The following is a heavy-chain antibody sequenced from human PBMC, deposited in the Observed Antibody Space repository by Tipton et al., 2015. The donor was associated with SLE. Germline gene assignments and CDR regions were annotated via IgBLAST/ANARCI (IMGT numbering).Heavy chain of an antibody. Sequence: SLRLSCEASGFTFSNHAMSWVRQAPGQGLQWVSSIAISETTTYYADSVKGRFTISRDNSKNTLHLQMNSLRADDTAVYYCANEIRPNDYWGQGTLVTVSS. CDR3: ANEIRPNDY. CDR1: GFTFSNHA. CDR2: IAISETTT. J-gene: IGHJ4*02. V-gene: IGHV3-23*01.